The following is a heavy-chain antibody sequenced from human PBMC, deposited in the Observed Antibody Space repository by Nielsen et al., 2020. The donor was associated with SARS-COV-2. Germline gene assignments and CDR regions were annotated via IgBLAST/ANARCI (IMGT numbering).Heavy chain of an antibody. J-gene: IGHJ5*02. CDR2: ISSSSSII. D-gene: IGHD7-27*01. CDR1: GFTFSNAW. Sequence: GESLKISCAASGFTFSNAWMSWVRQAPGKGLQWVSYISSSSSIIHYADSVKGRFTISRDNAKNSLYLQMNSLRVEDTAVYYCASSTGPGGWFDPWGQGTLVTVSS. CDR3: ASSTGPGGWFDP. V-gene: IGHV3-48*01.